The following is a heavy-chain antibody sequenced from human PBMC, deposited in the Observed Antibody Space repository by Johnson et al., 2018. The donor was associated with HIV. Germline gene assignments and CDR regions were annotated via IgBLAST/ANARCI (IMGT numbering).Heavy chain of an antibody. CDR2: IRYDGSNK. CDR3: AKVDTAMVNAFDI. D-gene: IGHD5-18*01. J-gene: IGHJ3*02. CDR1: GFTFSDYY. V-gene: IGHV3-30*02. Sequence: QVQLVESGGGLVKPGGSLRLSCAASGFTFSDYYMSWIRQAPGKGLEWVAFIRYDGSNKYYADSVKGRFTISRDNSKNTLYLQMNSLRPEDTAVYYCAKVDTAMVNAFDIWGQGTMVTVSS.